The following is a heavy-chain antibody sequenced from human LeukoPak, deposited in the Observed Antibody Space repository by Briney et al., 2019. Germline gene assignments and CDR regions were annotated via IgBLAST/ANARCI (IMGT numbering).Heavy chain of an antibody. Sequence: GGSLRLSCAASGFTFSSYFWMHWVRQAPGKGLVWVSRIKSDGSSSTYADSVKGRFTISRDNAKNSLYLQMNILRAEDTAVYYCVRDLDLGGYSSFEYWGQGTLVTVSS. V-gene: IGHV3-74*01. CDR2: IKSDGSSS. CDR1: GFTFSSYFW. J-gene: IGHJ4*02. D-gene: IGHD4-23*01. CDR3: VRDLDLGGYSSFEY.